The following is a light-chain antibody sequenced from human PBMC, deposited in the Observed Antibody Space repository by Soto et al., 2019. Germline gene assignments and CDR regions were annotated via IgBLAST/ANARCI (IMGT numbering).Light chain of an antibody. CDR2: DAT. Sequence: AIQMTQSPSSLSASVGDRVTITCRASQDIRKDLAWYQQKPGKAPKLLIHDATILESGVPSRFSGSGSGTELTLTISSLQPDDSAAYYCQQYNSYPWTLGQGTKVDIK. CDR1: QDIRKD. CDR3: QQYNSYPWT. J-gene: IGKJ1*01. V-gene: IGKV1-13*02.